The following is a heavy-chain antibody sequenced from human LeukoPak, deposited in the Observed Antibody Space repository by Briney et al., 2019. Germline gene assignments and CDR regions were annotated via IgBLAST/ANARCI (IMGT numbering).Heavy chain of an antibody. CDR3: ARRKVVRVFDY. D-gene: IGHD3-10*01. V-gene: IGHV4-34*01. J-gene: IGHJ4*02. Sequence: SETLSLTCAVYGGSFSGYYWSWIRQPPGKGLEWSGEINHSGSTNYNPSLKSRVTISVDTSKNQFSLKLSSVTAADTAVYYCARRKVVRVFDYWGQGTLVTVSS. CDR2: INHSGST. CDR1: GGSFSGYY.